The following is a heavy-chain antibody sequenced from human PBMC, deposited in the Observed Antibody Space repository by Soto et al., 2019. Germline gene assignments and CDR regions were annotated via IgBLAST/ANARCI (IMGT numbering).Heavy chain of an antibody. CDR2: INPSGGST. CDR1: GYTFTDYY. V-gene: IGHV1-46*01. D-gene: IGHD6-6*01. CDR3: ARGQQLVPVAV. J-gene: IGHJ6*04. Sequence: ASVKVSCKASGYTFTDYYIHWVRQAPGQGLEWMGMINPSGGSTDYAQKFRGRVTMTRDTSTGTVYMELSSLRSEDTAVYYCARGQQLVPVAVWGKGTTVTVSS.